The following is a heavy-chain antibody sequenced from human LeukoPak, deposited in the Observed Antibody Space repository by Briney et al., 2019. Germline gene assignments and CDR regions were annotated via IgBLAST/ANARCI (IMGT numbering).Heavy chain of an antibody. CDR3: ARVGYSSRWYHFYYYYMDV. J-gene: IGHJ6*03. CDR1: GDSISNYY. Sequence: SETLSLTCTVSGDSISNYYWSWIRQPAGKGLEWIGRIYSSGSTNYIPSLKSRVTMSVDTSKNQFSLKMSSVTAADTAVYYCARVGYSSRWYHFYYYYMDVWGKGTTVTVSS. V-gene: IGHV4-4*07. CDR2: IYSSGST. D-gene: IGHD6-19*01.